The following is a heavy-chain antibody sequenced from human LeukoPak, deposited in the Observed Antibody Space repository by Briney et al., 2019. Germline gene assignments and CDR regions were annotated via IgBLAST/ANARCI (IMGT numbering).Heavy chain of an antibody. V-gene: IGHV4-59*08. J-gene: IGHJ5*02. D-gene: IGHD3-10*01. CDR1: GGSISSYY. Sequence: PSETLSLTCSVSGGSISSYYWSWIRQPPGKGLEWIGYIKYTGNTSYNPSLKSRVTISVDTSRNQFSLKLSSVTAADTAVYYCARRNYYGSGSYYWFDAWGQGALVTVSS. CDR3: ARRNYYGSGSYYWFDA. CDR2: IKYTGNT.